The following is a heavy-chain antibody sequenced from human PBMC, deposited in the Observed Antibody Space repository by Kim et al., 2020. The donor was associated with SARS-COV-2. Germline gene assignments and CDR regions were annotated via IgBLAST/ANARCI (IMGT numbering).Heavy chain of an antibody. D-gene: IGHD1-26*01. V-gene: IGHV3-20*04. CDR3: ATSLGPSNYRYLQH. Sequence: GGSLRLSCAASGFTFDDYGMSWVRQVPGKGLEWVSGSNWNGASTGYADSVKGRFTIFRDNAKNSLYLQMNSLRAEDTALYYCATSLGPSNYRYLQHWGQGTLVTVSS. CDR1: GFTFDDYG. CDR2: SNWNGAST. J-gene: IGHJ1*01.